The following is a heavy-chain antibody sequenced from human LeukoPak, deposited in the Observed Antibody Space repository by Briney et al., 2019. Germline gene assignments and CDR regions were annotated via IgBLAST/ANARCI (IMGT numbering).Heavy chain of an antibody. J-gene: IGHJ5*02. CDR1: GGSISSSSYY. CDR3: ARHRDIEVVTPASMDWIDP. Sequence: SETLSLTCTVSGGSISSSSYYWGWIRQPPGKGLEWIGSIYYSGTTYYNPSLKSRVTISVDTSKNQVSLKLSSVTAADIAVYYCARHRDIEVVTPASMDWIDPWGQGTLVTVSS. V-gene: IGHV4-39*01. D-gene: IGHD2-2*01. CDR2: IYYSGTT.